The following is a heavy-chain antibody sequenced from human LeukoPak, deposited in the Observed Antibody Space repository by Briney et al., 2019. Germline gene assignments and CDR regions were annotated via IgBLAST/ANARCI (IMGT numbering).Heavy chain of an antibody. V-gene: IGHV1-8*01. J-gene: IGHJ5*02. CDR2: MNPNSGNT. D-gene: IGHD3-3*01. CDR1: GYTFTSYD. CDR3: ARGSIKRITIFGVVIIRDWFDP. Sequence: ASVKVSCKASGYTFTSYDINRVRQATGQGLEWMGWMNPNSGNTGYAQKFQGRVTMTRNTSISTAYMELSSLRSEDTAVYYCARGSIKRITIFGVVIIRDWFDPWGQGTLVTVSS.